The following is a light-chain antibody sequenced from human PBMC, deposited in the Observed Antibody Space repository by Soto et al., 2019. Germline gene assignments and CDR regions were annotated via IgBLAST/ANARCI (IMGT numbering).Light chain of an antibody. CDR2: DAS. CDR1: QSVSSY. CDR3: QQRSNWPPLFT. Sequence: EIVLTQSPATLSLSPGERATLSCRASQSVSSYLAWYQQKPGQAPRLLIYDASNSATGIPARFSGSGSGTVFTLTISSLEPEDFAVYYCQQRSNWPPLFTFGPGTKVDIK. V-gene: IGKV3-11*01. J-gene: IGKJ3*01.